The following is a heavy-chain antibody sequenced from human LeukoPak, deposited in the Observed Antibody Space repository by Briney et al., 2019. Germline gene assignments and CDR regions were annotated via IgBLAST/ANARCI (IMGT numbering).Heavy chain of an antibody. CDR2: INPSGGST. D-gene: IGHD6-13*01. CDR1: GYTFTSYY. V-gene: IGHV1-46*01. CDR3: ARDRLVAAASYNWFDP. Sequence: ASVKASCKASGYTFTSYYMHWVRQAPGQGLEWMGIINPSGGSTSYAQKFQGRVTMTRDTSTSTVYMELSSLRSEDTAVYYCARDRLVAAASYNWFDPWGQGTLVTVSS. J-gene: IGHJ5*02.